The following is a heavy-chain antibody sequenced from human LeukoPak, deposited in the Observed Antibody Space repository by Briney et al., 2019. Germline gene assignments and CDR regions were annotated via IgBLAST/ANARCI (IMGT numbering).Heavy chain of an antibody. CDR1: GFTFSNYA. CDR3: AKDQHSTSLSYMDV. D-gene: IGHD6-6*01. V-gene: IGHV3-23*01. Sequence: GGSLRLSCAASGFTFSNYAMNWVRQAPGKGLEWVSDISGSGAVTYYGDPVKGRVTTSRDNSKNTLYLQMTSLRAEDTAVYFCAKDQHSTSLSYMDVWGDGTTVTVSS. CDR2: ISGSGAVT. J-gene: IGHJ6*03.